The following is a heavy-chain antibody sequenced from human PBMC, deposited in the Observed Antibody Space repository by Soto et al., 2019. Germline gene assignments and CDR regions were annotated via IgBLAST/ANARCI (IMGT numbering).Heavy chain of an antibody. Sequence: PSETLSLTCAVYGGSFSGYYWSWIRQHPGKGLEWIGYIYYSGSTYYNPSLKSRVTISVDTSKNQFSLKLSSVTAADTAVYYCARVAARGLGYYGMDVWGQGTTVTVSS. CDR3: ARVAARGLGYYGMDV. V-gene: IGHV4-31*11. J-gene: IGHJ6*02. CDR2: IYYSGST. CDR1: GGSFSGYY. D-gene: IGHD6-6*01.